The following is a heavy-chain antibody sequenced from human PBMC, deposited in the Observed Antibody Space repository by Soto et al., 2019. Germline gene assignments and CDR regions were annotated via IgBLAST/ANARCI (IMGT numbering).Heavy chain of an antibody. CDR1: GFTFSSYA. Sequence: PGGSLRLSCAASGFTFSSYAMHWVRQAPGKGLEWVAVISYDGSNKYYADSVKGRFTISRDNSKNTLYLQMNSLRAEDTAVYYCARARYCSGGSCDYYYGMDVWGQGTRVTVSS. D-gene: IGHD2-15*01. CDR2: ISYDGSNK. J-gene: IGHJ6*02. V-gene: IGHV3-30-3*01. CDR3: ARARYCSGGSCDYYYGMDV.